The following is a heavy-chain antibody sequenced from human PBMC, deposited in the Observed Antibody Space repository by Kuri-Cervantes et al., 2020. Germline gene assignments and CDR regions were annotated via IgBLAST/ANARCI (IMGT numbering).Heavy chain of an antibody. D-gene: IGHD6-19*01. CDR1: GGSISSYY. CDR2: IYTSGST. Sequence: SETLSLTCTVSGGSISSYYWSWIRQPAGKGLEWIGRIYTSGSTNYNPSLKSRVTMSVDTSKNQFSLKLSSVTAADTAVYYCAGEYGLGGSSGWYEVPLPSGAFDIWGQGTMVTVSS. CDR3: AGEYGLGGSSGWYEVPLPSGAFDI. J-gene: IGHJ3*02. V-gene: IGHV4-4*07.